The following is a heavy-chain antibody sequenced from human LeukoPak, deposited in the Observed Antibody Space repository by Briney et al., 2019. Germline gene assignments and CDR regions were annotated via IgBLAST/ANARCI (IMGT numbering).Heavy chain of an antibody. CDR1: GGSISSSSYY. CDR2: IYYGGST. J-gene: IGHJ6*02. D-gene: IGHD2-2*01. V-gene: IGHV4-39*07. Sequence: SETLSLTCTVSGGSISSSSYYWGWIRQPPGKGLEWIGSIYYGGSTYYNSSLKSRVTISVDISKNQFSLKVSPVTVADTAVYYCARDAGHQLSRRNYYAMDVWGQGTTVTVSS. CDR3: ARDAGHQLSRRNYYAMDV.